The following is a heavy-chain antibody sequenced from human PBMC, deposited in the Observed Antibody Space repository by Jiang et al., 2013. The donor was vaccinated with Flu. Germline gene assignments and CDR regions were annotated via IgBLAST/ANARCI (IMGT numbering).Heavy chain of an antibody. J-gene: IGHJ2*01. CDR1: RFTFSNAW. CDR2: IKPKTDGGTT. V-gene: IGHV3-15*01. CDR3: ATDRVTAGYSSGWY. Sequence: VQLLESGGGLVKPGGSLRLSCVGSRFTFSNAWMIWVRQAPGKGLEWVGRIKPKTDGGTTEYGAPVKGRFTISRDDSRNTVYLQMNGLKTEDTALYYCATDRVTAGYSSGWY. D-gene: IGHD6-19*01.